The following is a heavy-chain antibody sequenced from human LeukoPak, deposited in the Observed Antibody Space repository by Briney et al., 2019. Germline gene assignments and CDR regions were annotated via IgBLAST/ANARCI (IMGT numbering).Heavy chain of an antibody. V-gene: IGHV3-49*04. J-gene: IGHJ5*01. CDR1: GLTFSNYW. Sequence: GGSLRLSCAASGLTFSNYWMSWVRQAPGKGLEWVGLIRSRAYGGASQYAASVKDRFSISRDDSKNIAYLQMNSLKIDDTAVYYCARDRRGYTSCWYDSWGQGTLVTVSS. D-gene: IGHD6-13*01. CDR2: IRSRAYGGAS. CDR3: ARDRRGYTSCWYDS.